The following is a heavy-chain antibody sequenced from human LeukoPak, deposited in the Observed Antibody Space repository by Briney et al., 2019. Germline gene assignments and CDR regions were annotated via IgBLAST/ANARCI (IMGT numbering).Heavy chain of an antibody. CDR2: INHSGST. CDR3: ARRGPYYYDSCGYYSTYNYYGMDV. CDR1: GGSFSGYY. D-gene: IGHD3-22*01. Sequence: SETLSLTCAVYGGSFSGYYWSWIRQPPGTGLEWIGEINHSGSTNYNPSLKSRVTISVDTSKNQFSLKLSSVTAADTAVYYCARRGPYYYDSCGYYSTYNYYGMDVWGQGTTVTVSS. V-gene: IGHV4-34*01. J-gene: IGHJ6*02.